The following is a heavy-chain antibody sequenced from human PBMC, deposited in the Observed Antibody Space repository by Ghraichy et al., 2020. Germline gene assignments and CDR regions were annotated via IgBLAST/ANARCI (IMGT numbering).Heavy chain of an antibody. V-gene: IGHV4-59*01. D-gene: IGHD4-23*01. Sequence: SETLSLTCTVSGGSISTYYWSWIRQPPGKGLEWIGYIYYSGSTNYNPSLRSRGTISVDTSTTQFSLKLTSVTAADTAVYFCAGLGNDFGGRPGFDFWGQGTLVTVSS. CDR2: IYYSGST. J-gene: IGHJ4*02. CDR3: AGLGNDFGGRPGFDF. CDR1: GGSISTYY.